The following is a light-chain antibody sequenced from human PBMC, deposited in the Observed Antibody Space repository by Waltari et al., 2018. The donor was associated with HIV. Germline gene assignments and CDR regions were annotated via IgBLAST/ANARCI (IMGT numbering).Light chain of an antibody. Sequence: DIQVTQFPSSLYASVGDRVPILFRTSENINTFLNRFQQKPGKIPRLVIYGASRLESGGPSRFSGTGSGTEFSLTISGLQPEDFATYYCLQGYSSILTFGPGTKVEVK. CDR1: ENINTF. CDR3: LQGYSSILT. J-gene: IGKJ3*01. V-gene: IGKV1-39*01. CDR2: GAS.